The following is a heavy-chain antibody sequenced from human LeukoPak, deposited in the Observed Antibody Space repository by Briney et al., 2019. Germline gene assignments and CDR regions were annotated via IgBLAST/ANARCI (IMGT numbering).Heavy chain of an antibody. CDR2: ISAYNRNT. CDR1: GYTFTSYG. V-gene: IGHV1-18*01. J-gene: IGHJ6*02. CDR3: ARDITGWYYYGMDV. Sequence: ASVKVSSKASGYTFTSYGISWVRQAPGQGLEWMGWISAYNRNTNYAQKLQGRVTMTTDTSTRTAYMELRSLRSDDTAVYYCARDITGWYYYGMDVWGQGTTVTVSS. D-gene: IGHD3-16*01.